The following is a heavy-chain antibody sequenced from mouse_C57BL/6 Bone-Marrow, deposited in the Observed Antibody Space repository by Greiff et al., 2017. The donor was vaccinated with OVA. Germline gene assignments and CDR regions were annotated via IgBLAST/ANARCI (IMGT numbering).Heavy chain of an antibody. CDR3: ATGTGFAY. Sequence: EVKLMESGGGLVQPGGSLKLSCAASGFTFSDYYMYWVRQTPEQRLEWVAYISPGGGSTYYPDTVKGRFTISRDNSKNTLYLQIGRLKSEDTAMYYGATGTGFAYWGQGTLVTVSA. J-gene: IGHJ3*01. CDR1: GFTFSDYY. CDR2: ISPGGGST. D-gene: IGHD3-3*01. V-gene: IGHV5-12*01.